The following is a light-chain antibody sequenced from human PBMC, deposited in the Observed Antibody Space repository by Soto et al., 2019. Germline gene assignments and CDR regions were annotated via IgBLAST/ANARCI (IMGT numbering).Light chain of an antibody. CDR1: QDIRTY. J-gene: IGKJ2*01. CDR3: QQGTALMYT. V-gene: IGKV1D-12*01. CDR2: AAS. Sequence: DIQVTQSPSSLSASVGERVTITCRASQDIRTYLAWYQQKPGKAPKLLIFAASTLQSGVPPRFIGSGSGTDFTLTISNLQPEDFATYYCQQGTALMYTFGQGTKLEIK.